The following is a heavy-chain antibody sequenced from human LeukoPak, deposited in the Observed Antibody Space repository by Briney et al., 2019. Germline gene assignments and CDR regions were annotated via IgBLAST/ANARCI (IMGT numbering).Heavy chain of an antibody. V-gene: IGHV3-30*02. CDR3: AKGPNYDILTGWRKTYNGFDI. J-gene: IGHJ3*02. D-gene: IGHD3-9*01. Sequence: QPGRSLRLSCAASGFTFSSYGMHWVRQAPGKGLEWVAFIRNDGSNKYYADSVKGRFTISRDNSKNTLYLQMNSLRAEDTAVYYCAKGPNYDILTGWRKTYNGFDIWGQGTMVTVSS. CDR2: IRNDGSNK. CDR1: GFTFSSYG.